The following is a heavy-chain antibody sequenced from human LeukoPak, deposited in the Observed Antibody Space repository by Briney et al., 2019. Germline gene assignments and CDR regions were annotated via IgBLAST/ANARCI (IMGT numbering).Heavy chain of an antibody. CDR1: GFTFSSYG. CDR3: AREATSYYVYYFDY. V-gene: IGHV3-30*03. CDR2: ISYDGSNE. D-gene: IGHD1-26*01. Sequence: GGSLRLSCAASGFTFSSYGMHWVRQAPGKGLEWVAVISYDGSNEYYADSVKGRFTISRDNSKNTLYLQMNSLRVEDTAVYYCAREATSYYVYYFDYWGQGTLVTVSS. J-gene: IGHJ4*02.